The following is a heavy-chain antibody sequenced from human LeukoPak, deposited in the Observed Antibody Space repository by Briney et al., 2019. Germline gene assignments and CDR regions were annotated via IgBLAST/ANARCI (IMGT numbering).Heavy chain of an antibody. D-gene: IGHD3-16*01. CDR3: AKEARAGEPFYYFDY. V-gene: IGHV3-23*01. CDR1: GFTFTRYA. J-gene: IGHJ4*02. CDR2: ISISGDGT. Sequence: GGSLRLSCAASGFTFTRYALSWVRQAPGKGLEWVSAISISGDGTYYADSVKGRFTISRDNSRNMLFLQMNSLTTEDTAVYYCAKEARAGEPFYYFDYWGQGTLVTVSS.